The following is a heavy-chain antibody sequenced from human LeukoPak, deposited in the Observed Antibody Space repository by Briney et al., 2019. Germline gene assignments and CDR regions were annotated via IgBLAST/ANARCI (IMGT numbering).Heavy chain of an antibody. D-gene: IGHD1-26*01. CDR3: ARGSWGATTLGDWFDP. J-gene: IGHJ5*02. CDR1: GFTFSTYA. V-gene: IGHV3-30*02. CDR2: IRYDGSNK. Sequence: PGGSLRLSCAASGFTFSTYAMYWVRQAPGKGLEWVAFIRYDGSNKYYADSVKGRFTISRDNSKNTLYPQMNSLRAEDTAVYYCARGSWGATTLGDWFDPWGQGTLVTVSS.